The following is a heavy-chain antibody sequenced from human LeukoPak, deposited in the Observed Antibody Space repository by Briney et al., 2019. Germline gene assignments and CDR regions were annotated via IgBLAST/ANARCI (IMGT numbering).Heavy chain of an antibody. CDR3: ARENGDGYKGFDP. Sequence: SETLSLTCTVSGGSISSYYWSWIRQPPGKGLEWIGYIYYSGSTNYNPSLKSRVTVSVDTSKNQFSLKLSSVTAADTAVYHCARENGDGYKGFDPWGQGTLVTVSS. V-gene: IGHV4-59*13. CDR2: IYYSGST. D-gene: IGHD5-24*01. CDR1: GGSISSYY. J-gene: IGHJ5*02.